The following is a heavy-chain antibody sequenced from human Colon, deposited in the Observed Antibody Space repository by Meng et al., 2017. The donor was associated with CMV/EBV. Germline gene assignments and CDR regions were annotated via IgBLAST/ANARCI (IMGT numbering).Heavy chain of an antibody. Sequence: LTCAVSGGSVSSGGYSWNWIRQPPGKGLEWIGSIHNNGGTDYRTSLKSRVTMSVDGSKNQFSLKMTSVTAADTAVYYCARGGQLWFDFWGQGAMVTVSS. J-gene: IGHJ4*02. CDR1: GGSVSSGGYS. CDR3: ARGGQLWFDF. V-gene: IGHV4-30-2*01. CDR2: IHNNGGT. D-gene: IGHD1-1*01.